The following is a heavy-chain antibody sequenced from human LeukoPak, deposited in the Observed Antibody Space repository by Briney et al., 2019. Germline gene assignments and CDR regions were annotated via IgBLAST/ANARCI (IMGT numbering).Heavy chain of an antibody. V-gene: IGHV4-59*01. CDR1: GVSISSSY. D-gene: IGHD6-19*01. Sequence: SETLSLTCTVSGVSISSSYWSWVRQPPGKGLEWIGYISYSGSTKSNPSLKSRVTLSVDTSKNQFSLKLSSVTAADTAVYYCARAGPYSSGWHYVDYWGQGTLVTVSS. J-gene: IGHJ4*02. CDR2: ISYSGST. CDR3: ARAGPYSSGWHYVDY.